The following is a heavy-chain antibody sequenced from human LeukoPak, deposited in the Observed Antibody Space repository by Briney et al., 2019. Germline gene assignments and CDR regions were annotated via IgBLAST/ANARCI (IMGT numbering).Heavy chain of an antibody. CDR1: GFTFSSYS. Sequence: PGGSLRLSCAASGFTFSSYSMNWVRQAPGKGLEWVSSITKGSTSTYYTDSVRGRFTISRDNAKNSLYLQMNSLRAEDTAVYYCARDNWNDAPGGFDPWGQGTLVTVSS. V-gene: IGHV3-21*01. CDR2: ITKGSTST. CDR3: ARDNWNDAPGGFDP. D-gene: IGHD1-20*01. J-gene: IGHJ5*02.